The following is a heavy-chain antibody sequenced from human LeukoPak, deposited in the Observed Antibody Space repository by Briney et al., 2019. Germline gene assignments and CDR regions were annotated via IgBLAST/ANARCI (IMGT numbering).Heavy chain of an antibody. CDR2: IYYSGST. CDR3: AREPPGGASYYYYYGMDV. J-gene: IGHJ6*02. V-gene: IGHV4-4*02. CDR1: GGSISISNW. Sequence: SETLSLTCAVSGGSISISNWWSWVRQPPGKGLEWIGSIYYSGSTYYNPSLKSRVTISVDTSKNQFSLKLSSVTAADTAVYYCAREPPGGASYYYYYGMDVWGQGTTVTVSS. D-gene: IGHD1-26*01.